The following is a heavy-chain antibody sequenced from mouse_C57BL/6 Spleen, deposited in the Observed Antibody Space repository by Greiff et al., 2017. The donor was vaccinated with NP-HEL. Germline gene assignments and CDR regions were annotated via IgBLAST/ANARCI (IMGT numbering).Heavy chain of an antibody. J-gene: IGHJ3*01. CDR3: GRREVIRGFAY. CDR2: IDPSDSYT. CDR1: GYTFTSYW. V-gene: IGHV1-50*01. Sequence: QVQLQQPGAELVKPGASVKLSCKASGYTFTSYWMQWVKQRPGQGLEWIGEIDPSDSYTNYNQKFKGKATLTVDTSSSTAYMQLSSLTSEDSAVYYCGRREVIRGFAYWGQGTLVTVSA. D-gene: IGHD1-1*01.